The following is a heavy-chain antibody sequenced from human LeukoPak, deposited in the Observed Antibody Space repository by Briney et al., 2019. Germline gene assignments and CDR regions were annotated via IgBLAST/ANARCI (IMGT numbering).Heavy chain of an antibody. CDR3: ATHCSGGSCYPFDY. D-gene: IGHD2-15*01. Sequence: GVSLRLSCAASGFTFSSYSMNWVRQAPGKGLEWVSSISSSSSYIYYADSVKGRFTISRDNAKNSLYLQMNSLRAEDTAVYYCATHCSGGSCYPFDYWGQGTLVTPSA. J-gene: IGHJ4*02. CDR2: ISSSSSYI. CDR1: GFTFSSYS. V-gene: IGHV3-21*01.